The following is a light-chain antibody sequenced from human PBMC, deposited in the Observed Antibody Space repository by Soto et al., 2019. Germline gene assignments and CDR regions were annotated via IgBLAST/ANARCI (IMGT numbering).Light chain of an antibody. CDR2: KAC. V-gene: IGKV1-5*03. J-gene: IGKJ1*01. Sequence: DIQMTQSPSTLSASVGDRVTITCRASQSISSWLAWYQQKPGKAPKLLIYKACSLESGVPSRFSGSGSGTEFTLTISSLHPDDFATYYCQQYNSYAWTFGQGTKVEIK. CDR1: QSISSW. CDR3: QQYNSYAWT.